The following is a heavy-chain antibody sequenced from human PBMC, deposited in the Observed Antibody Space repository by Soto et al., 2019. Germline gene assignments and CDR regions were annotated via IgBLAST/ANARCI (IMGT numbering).Heavy chain of an antibody. CDR1: GGSISSYY. CDR2: IYYSGST. V-gene: IGHV4-59*01. J-gene: IGHJ5*02. CDR3: ARLTYGDYLNWFDP. Sequence: TSETLSLTCTVSGGSISSYYWSWIRQPPGKGLEWIGYIYYSGSTNYNPSLKSRVTISVDTSKNQFSLKLSSVTAADTAVYYCARLTYGDYLNWFDPWGQGTLVTV. D-gene: IGHD4-17*01.